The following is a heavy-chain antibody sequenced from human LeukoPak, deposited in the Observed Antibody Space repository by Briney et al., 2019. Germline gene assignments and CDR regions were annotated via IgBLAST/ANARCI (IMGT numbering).Heavy chain of an antibody. CDR3: AKAIGQEVPAGSRWYDP. V-gene: IGHV3-23*01. CDR2: ISDAGGAT. Sequence: PGGSLRLSCAASGFAFNNYAMTWVRQAPGKGLEWVSTISDAGGATYYADSVKGRFTISKDSSTQTLYLQMNNLRAEDTAVYYCAKAIGQEVPAGSRWYDPWGQGTLVTVSS. D-gene: IGHD6-13*01. J-gene: IGHJ5*02. CDR1: GFAFNNYA.